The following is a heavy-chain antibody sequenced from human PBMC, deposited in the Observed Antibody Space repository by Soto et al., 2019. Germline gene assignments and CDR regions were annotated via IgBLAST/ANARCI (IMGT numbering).Heavy chain of an antibody. CDR2: IKQDGSEK. Sequence: GGFLRLSCAASGFTFSSYWMSWVRQAPGKGLEWVANIKQDGSEKYYVDSVKGRFTISRDNAKNSLYLQMNSLRAEDTAVYYCARDLETTIFGVVPIKAGFDPWGPGTLVNVSS. J-gene: IGHJ5*02. V-gene: IGHV3-7*05. CDR1: GFTFSSYW. D-gene: IGHD3-3*01. CDR3: ARDLETTIFGVVPIKAGFDP.